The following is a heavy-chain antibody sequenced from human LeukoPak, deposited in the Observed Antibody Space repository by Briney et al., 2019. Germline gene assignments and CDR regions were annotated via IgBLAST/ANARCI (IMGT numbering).Heavy chain of an antibody. CDR2: IYTSGST. D-gene: IGHD3-10*01. V-gene: IGHV4-4*07. CDR3: ARDSLRGSRSPIYDY. CDR1: GGSISSYY. Sequence: SETLSLTCTVSGGSISSYYWSWIRQPAGKGLEWLGRIYTSGSTNYNPSLKSRVTMSVDTSKNQFSLKLSSVTAADTAVYYCARDSLRGSRSPIYDYWGQGTLVTVSS. J-gene: IGHJ4*02.